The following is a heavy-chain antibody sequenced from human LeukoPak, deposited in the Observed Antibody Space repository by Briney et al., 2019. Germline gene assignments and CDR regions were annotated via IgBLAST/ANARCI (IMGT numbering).Heavy chain of an antibody. Sequence: PGGSLRLSCAASGFNVSSYGMHWVRQAPGKGLEWVAFIRYDGSKKYYADSVKGRFTISRDNSKNTLYLQMNSLRAEDTAVYYCARLNVLLWFGESENYFDYWGQGTLVTVSS. CDR3: ARLNVLLWFGESENYFDY. CDR2: IRYDGSKK. V-gene: IGHV3-30*02. CDR1: GFNVSSYG. D-gene: IGHD3-10*01. J-gene: IGHJ4*02.